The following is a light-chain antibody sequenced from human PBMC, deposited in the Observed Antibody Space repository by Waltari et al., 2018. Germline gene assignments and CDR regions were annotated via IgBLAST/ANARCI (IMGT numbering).Light chain of an antibody. V-gene: IGKV3-20*01. CDR2: STS. Sequence: EIVLTQSPGTLSLSPGERATLSCRASQSVTSISLTWYQQKRGQAPRLLIYSTSSRATGIPDRFSGSGSGTDFTLTISRLEPEDFAVYYCQQYDGEVVTFGGGTKVEI. J-gene: IGKJ4*01. CDR1: QSVTSIS. CDR3: QQYDGEVVT.